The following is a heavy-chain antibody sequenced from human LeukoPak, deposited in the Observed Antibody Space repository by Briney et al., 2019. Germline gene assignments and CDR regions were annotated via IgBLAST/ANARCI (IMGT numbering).Heavy chain of an antibody. CDR2: IKSNTAGGTT. Sequence: TGGSLRLSCAASGFASGFTFSNAWMNWVRQAPGKGLEWVGRIKSNTAGGTTDYNAPVKGRFTISRDDSKSTVYLQMSSLETEDTAVYYCVSDVDIMTTSHYGDHLDFWGKGTPVTVSS. CDR3: VSDVDIMTTSHYGDHLDF. CDR1: GFTFSNAW. D-gene: IGHD5-12*01. V-gene: IGHV3-15*01. J-gene: IGHJ4*02.